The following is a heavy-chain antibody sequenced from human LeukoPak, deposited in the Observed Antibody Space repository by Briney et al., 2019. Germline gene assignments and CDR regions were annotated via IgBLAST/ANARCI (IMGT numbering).Heavy chain of an antibody. CDR3: ARLHDLDY. CDR1: GASIISSIYR. D-gene: IGHD5-24*01. J-gene: IGHJ4*02. V-gene: IGHV4-39*01. CDR2: VYYDGSK. Sequence: PSETLSLTCTVSGASIISSIYRWGWIRQPPGKGLEWMGSVYYDGSKYYNPSLTSRVSMSVDTSKNQFSLKVRSVAATDTAVYDCARLHDLDYGGQGILVTASS.